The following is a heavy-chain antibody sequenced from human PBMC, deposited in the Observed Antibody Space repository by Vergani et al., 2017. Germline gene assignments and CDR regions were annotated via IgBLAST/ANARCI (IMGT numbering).Heavy chain of an antibody. J-gene: IGHJ6*02. Sequence: EVQLVQSGAEVKKPGATMKISCKVSGYTFTDHYMHWVKQAPGKGLERMGHVDPEDGETINAEKFKRRVTIAADTSTDTAHLELSSLRSEDTAVYYCATPQTVTTGGMEVWVQGTTVIVSS. V-gene: IGHV1-69-2*01. CDR1: GYTFTDHY. CDR2: VDPEDGET. D-gene: IGHD4-17*01. CDR3: ATPQTVTTGGMEV.